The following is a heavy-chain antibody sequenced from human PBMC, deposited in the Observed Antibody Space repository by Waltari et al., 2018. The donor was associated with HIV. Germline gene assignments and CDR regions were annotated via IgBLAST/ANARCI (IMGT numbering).Heavy chain of an antibody. V-gene: IGHV3-11*05. D-gene: IGHD3-10*01. CDR2: IGSSSTYT. J-gene: IGHJ4*02. CDR3: ATGGLMVRGVFHY. CDR1: GFTFSDYY. Sequence: QVQLVESGGGLVKPGGSLRLSCAASGFTFSDYYMSWIRQAPGKGLEWLSYIGSSSTYTHYADSVKGRFTISRDNAKNSLYLQMNSLRAEDTAVYFCATGGLMVRGVFHYWGRGTLVTVSS.